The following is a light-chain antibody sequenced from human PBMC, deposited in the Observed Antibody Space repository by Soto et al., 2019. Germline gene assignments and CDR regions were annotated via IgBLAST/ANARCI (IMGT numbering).Light chain of an antibody. CDR1: SSDVGGYSY. V-gene: IGLV2-14*01. Sequence: QSALTQPASVSGSPGQSITISCTGTSSDVGGYSYVSWYQQYPGKAPKLMIYEVSNRPSGVSNRFSGSKSGNTASLTISGLQAEDEADYYCSSFTSTHTGVFGGGTKLTVL. CDR3: SSFTSTHTGV. CDR2: EVS. J-gene: IGLJ3*02.